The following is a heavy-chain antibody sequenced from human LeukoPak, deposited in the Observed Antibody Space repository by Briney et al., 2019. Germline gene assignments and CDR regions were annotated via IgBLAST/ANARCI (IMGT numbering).Heavy chain of an antibody. D-gene: IGHD3-22*01. Sequence: GGSLRLSCAASRFTFSSYSMNWVRQAPGKGLEWVSYISSSSSTIYYADSVKGRFTISRDNAKNSLYLQMNSLRAEDTAVYYCARDSTMMDAFDIWGQGTMVTVSS. CDR1: RFTFSSYS. CDR3: ARDSTMMDAFDI. CDR2: ISSSSSTI. V-gene: IGHV3-48*01. J-gene: IGHJ3*02.